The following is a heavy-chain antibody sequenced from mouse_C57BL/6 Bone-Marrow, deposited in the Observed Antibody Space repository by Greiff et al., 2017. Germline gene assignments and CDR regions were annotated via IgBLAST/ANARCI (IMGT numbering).Heavy chain of an antibody. V-gene: IGHV5-6*01. Sequence: EVQLVESGGDLVKPGGSLKLSCAASGFTFSSYGMSWVRQTPDKRLEWVATISSGGSYTYYPDSVKGRFTISRDNAKSTLYLQMSSLKSEDTATYCCSRDIIYYGSCYDMDYWGQGTSLTVSS. D-gene: IGHD1-1*01. CDR1: GFTFSSYG. CDR2: ISSGGSYT. CDR3: SRDIIYYGSCYDMDY. J-gene: IGHJ4*01.